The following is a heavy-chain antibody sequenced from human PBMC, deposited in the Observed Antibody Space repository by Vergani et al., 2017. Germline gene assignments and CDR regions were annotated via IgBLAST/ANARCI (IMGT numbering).Heavy chain of an antibody. J-gene: IGHJ4*02. CDR1: GYSFTSYW. Sequence: EVQLVQSGAEVKKPGESMKISCTGSGYSFTSYWIGWVRQMPGKGLEWMGIIYPGDSDLRYSPSVQGQVTISAEKSISPAYLQWSSLRASDTAMYYWARPRPGSSFAAFDYGGQGTLVTVSS. V-gene: IGHV5-51*03. CDR2: IYPGDSDL. CDR3: ARPRPGSSFAAFDY. D-gene: IGHD6-6*01.